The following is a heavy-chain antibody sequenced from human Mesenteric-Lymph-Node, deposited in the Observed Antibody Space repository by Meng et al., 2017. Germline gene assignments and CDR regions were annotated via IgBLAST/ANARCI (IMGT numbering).Heavy chain of an antibody. V-gene: IGHV3-11*01. CDR1: AFTFSDYY. CDR3: ARDRGMFDY. CDR2: ISSSGNAM. J-gene: IGHJ4*02. D-gene: IGHD3-10*02. Sequence: GESLKISCAVSAFTFSDYYMTWIRQAPGKGLEWVSYISSSGNAMYYADSVKGRFNISRYNAKNSLYLQMNSLRADDTAVYYCARDRGMFDYWGQGTLVTVSS.